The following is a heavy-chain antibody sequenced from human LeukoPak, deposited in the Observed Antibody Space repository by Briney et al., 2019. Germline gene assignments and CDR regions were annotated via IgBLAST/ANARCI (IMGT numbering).Heavy chain of an antibody. CDR1: GYTFTNYG. CDR3: ARRRDLYSGSYYPFDY. CDR2: INTNTGNP. J-gene: IGHJ4*02. D-gene: IGHD1-26*01. Sequence: ASVKVSCKASGYTFTNYGISWVRQAPGQGLEWMGWINTNTGNPTYAQGFTGRFVFSLDTSVSTAYLQISSLKAEDTAVYYCARRRDLYSGSYYPFDYWGQGTLVTVSS. V-gene: IGHV7-4-1*02.